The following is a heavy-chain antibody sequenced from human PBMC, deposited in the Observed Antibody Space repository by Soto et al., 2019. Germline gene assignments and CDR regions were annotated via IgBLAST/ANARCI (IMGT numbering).Heavy chain of an antibody. D-gene: IGHD3-22*01. V-gene: IGHV4-59*01. CDR3: ARSFQGAYYYDSSGYYDDAFDI. J-gene: IGHJ3*02. Sequence: PSETLSLTCTVSGGSISSYFWSWIRQPPGKGLEWIGYIYYSGSTNYNPSLKSRVTISVDTSKNQFSLKLSSVTAADTAVYYCARSFQGAYYYDSSGYYDDAFDIWGQGTMVT. CDR1: GGSISSYF. CDR2: IYYSGST.